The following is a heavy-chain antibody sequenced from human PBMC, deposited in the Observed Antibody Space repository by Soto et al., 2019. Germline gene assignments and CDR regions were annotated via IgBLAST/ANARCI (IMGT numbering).Heavy chain of an antibody. J-gene: IGHJ6*02. CDR1: GFTFTSSA. D-gene: IGHD6-6*01. V-gene: IGHV1-58*01. CDR2: IVVGSGNT. Sequence: GASVKVSCKASGFTFTSSAVQWVRQARGQRLEWIGWIVVGSGNTNYAQKFQERVTITRDMSTSTAYMELSSLRSEDTAVYYCAADSGYSSSSHYYYYGMDVWGQGTTVTVSS. CDR3: AADSGYSSSSHYYYYGMDV.